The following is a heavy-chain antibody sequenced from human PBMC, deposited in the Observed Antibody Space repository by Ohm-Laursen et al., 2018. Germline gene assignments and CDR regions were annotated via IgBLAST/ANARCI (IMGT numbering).Heavy chain of an antibody. D-gene: IGHD1-1*01. V-gene: IGHV3-23*01. Sequence: SLRLSCTASGVTFSSYAMSWVRQAPGKGLEWVSVISGSGDKTYYADSVKGRFTISRDNSKNTLYLQMNSLRAEDTAVYYCAKGTTDVDYWGQGTLVTVSS. CDR2: ISGSGDKT. CDR1: GVTFSSYA. CDR3: AKGTTDVDY. J-gene: IGHJ4*02.